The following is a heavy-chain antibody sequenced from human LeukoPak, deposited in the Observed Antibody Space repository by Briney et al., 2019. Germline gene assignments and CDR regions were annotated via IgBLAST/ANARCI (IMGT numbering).Heavy chain of an antibody. V-gene: IGHV3-23*01. D-gene: IGHD2-8*01. J-gene: IGHJ4*02. CDR1: GFTFSSYA. CDR2: ISGSGGST. Sequence: GGSLSLACAASGFTFSSYAMSWVRQAPGKGLEWVSAISGSGGSTYYADSVKGRFTISRDNSKNTLYLQMNSLRAEDTAVYYCAKDDCTNGVCPTDYWGQGTLVTVSS. CDR3: AKDDCTNGVCPTDY.